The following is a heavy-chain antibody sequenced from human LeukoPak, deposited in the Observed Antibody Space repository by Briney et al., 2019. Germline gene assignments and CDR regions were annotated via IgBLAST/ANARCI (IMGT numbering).Heavy chain of an antibody. J-gene: IGHJ5*02. Sequence: GRSLRLSCATSGFTFSSYGMHWVRQAPGKGLEWVAVISYDGSNKYYADSVKGRFTISRDNSKNTLYLQMNSLRAEDTAVYYCAKDRGIVGPWGQGTLVTVSS. D-gene: IGHD2-15*01. CDR1: GFTFSSYG. CDR3: AKDRGIVGP. V-gene: IGHV3-30*18. CDR2: ISYDGSNK.